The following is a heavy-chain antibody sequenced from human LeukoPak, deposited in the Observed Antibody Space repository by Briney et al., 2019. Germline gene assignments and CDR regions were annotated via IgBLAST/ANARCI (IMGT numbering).Heavy chain of an antibody. CDR3: ARGENNYGYYYFDY. J-gene: IGHJ4*02. Sequence: KPGGSLRLSCAASGFTFSSYWMHWVRQAPGKGLVWVSSISSSSSYIYYADSVKGRFTISRDNAKNSLYLQMNSLRAEDTAAYYCARGENNYGYYYFDYWGQGTLVTVSS. CDR2: ISSSSSYI. D-gene: IGHD5-18*01. CDR1: GFTFSSYW. V-gene: IGHV3-21*01.